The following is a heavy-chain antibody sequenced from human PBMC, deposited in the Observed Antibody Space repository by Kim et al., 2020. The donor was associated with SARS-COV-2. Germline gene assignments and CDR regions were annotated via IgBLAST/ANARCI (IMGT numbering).Heavy chain of an antibody. J-gene: IGHJ4*02. Sequence: ASVKVSCKASGYTFTSYGISWVGQASGKGLEWMGWISAYNGNTNYEQKIQGRVTMTTDTSTSTGYMELRSLRSDDTAVYYCTRNEGWGLPNYWGQGTLVTLSS. D-gene: IGHD1-26*01. CDR2: ISAYNGNT. V-gene: IGHV1-18*01. CDR3: TRNEGWGLPNY. CDR1: GYTFTSYG.